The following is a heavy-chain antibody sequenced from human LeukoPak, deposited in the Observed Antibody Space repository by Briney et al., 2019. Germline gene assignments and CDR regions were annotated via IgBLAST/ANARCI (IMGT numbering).Heavy chain of an antibody. CDR1: GFSFSNYA. V-gene: IGHV3-23*01. Sequence: GGSLRLSCAASGFSFSNYAMSWVCQAPGKGLEWVSSISGSGISTYYTDSVKGRFTISRDNSKNTLYLQMNSLRAEDTAVYYCANLYSSGWYFDYWGQGTLVTVSS. CDR2: ISGSGIST. CDR3: ANLYSSGWYFDY. D-gene: IGHD6-19*01. J-gene: IGHJ4*02.